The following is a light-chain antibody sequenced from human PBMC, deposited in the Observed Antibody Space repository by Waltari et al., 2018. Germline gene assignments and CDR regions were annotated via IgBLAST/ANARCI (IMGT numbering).Light chain of an antibody. V-gene: IGKV1-27*01. J-gene: IGKJ1*01. Sequence: IQMTQFPSSLSASVVDRLTITCRASQDIRNSLAWYQLKPGKAPKVLIYATSTLYSGVASRFRGSGSGTEFTLTISSLQPEDVATYYCQKYNDAPWTFGRGTRVEIK. CDR3: QKYNDAPWT. CDR2: ATS. CDR1: QDIRNS.